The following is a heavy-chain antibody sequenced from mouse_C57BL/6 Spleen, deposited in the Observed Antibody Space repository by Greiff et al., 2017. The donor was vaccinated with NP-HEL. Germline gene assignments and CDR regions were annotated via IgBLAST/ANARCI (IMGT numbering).Heavy chain of an antibody. CDR3: AVTTGVAPGFAY. V-gene: IGHV1-54*01. J-gene: IGHJ3*01. CDR1: GYAFTNYL. D-gene: IGHD1-1*01. Sequence: VQLQQSGAELVRPGTSVKVSCKASGYAFTNYLIEWVKQRPGQGLEWIGVINPGSGGTNYNEKFKGKATLTADKSSSTAYMQLSSLTSEDSAVYFCAVTTGVAPGFAYWGQGTLVTVSA. CDR2: INPGSGGT.